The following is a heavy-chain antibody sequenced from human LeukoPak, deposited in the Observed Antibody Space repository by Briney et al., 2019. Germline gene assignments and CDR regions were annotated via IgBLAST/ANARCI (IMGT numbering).Heavy chain of an antibody. Sequence: GGSLRLSCSASGFTFSRYWMNWVRQAPGKGLEWVSVIYSGGSTYYADSVKGRFTISRDNSKNTLYLQMNSLRAEDTAVYYCARDHYYDSSGYSDAFDIWGQGTMVTVSS. CDR2: IYSGGST. CDR1: GFTFSRYW. V-gene: IGHV3-53*01. J-gene: IGHJ3*02. D-gene: IGHD3-22*01. CDR3: ARDHYYDSSGYSDAFDI.